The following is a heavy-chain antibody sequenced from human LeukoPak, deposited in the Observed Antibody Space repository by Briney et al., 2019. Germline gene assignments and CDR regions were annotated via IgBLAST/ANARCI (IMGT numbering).Heavy chain of an antibody. CDR3: ANSDSSGYYVDH. J-gene: IGHJ4*02. Sequence: PSETLSLTCAVYGGSFSDYFWNWIRQPPGKGLEWIGEINHGGGTRYNPSLKSRATISVDTSKKQFSLNLSSVAAADTAVYYCANSDSSGYYVDHWGQGTLVTVSS. V-gene: IGHV4-34*01. CDR2: INHGGGT. D-gene: IGHD3-22*01. CDR1: GGSFSDYF.